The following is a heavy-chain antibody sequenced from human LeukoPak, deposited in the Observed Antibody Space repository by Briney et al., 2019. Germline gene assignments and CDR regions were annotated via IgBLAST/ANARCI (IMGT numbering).Heavy chain of an antibody. CDR2: FYRGGST. J-gene: IGHJ3*02. CDR3: ARYYDSSGYTQGAFDM. Sequence: GGSLRLSCVASGFSVSTNFMCWVRQAPGKGLEWVSSFYRGGSTYYGDSVKGRFTTSRDHYMNTVYLQMNSLGAEDTAVYYCARYYDSSGYTQGAFDMGGQGTMDTVS. CDR1: GFSVSTNF. D-gene: IGHD3-22*01. V-gene: IGHV3-66*02.